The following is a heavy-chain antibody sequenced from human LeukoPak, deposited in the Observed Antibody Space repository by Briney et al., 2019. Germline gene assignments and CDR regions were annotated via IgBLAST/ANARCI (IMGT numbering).Heavy chain of an antibody. J-gene: IGHJ6*02. CDR3: ARGPERRYYYGMDV. V-gene: IGHV3-74*01. Sequence: GRSLRLSCAASGFTFSSYWMHWVRQAPGKGLVWVSRINSDGSSTSYADSVKGRFTISRDNAKNTLYLQMNSLRAEDTAVYYCARGPERRYYYGMDVWGQGTTVTVSS. CDR1: GFTFSSYW. CDR2: INSDGSST.